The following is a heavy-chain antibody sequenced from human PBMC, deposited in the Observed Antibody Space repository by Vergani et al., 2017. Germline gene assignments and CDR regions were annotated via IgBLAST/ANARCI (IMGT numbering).Heavy chain of an antibody. CDR2: IKQDGSEK. CDR3: ARVDRYYDSSGYYYAFDY. CDR1: GFTFSSYA. V-gene: IGHV3-7*01. J-gene: IGHJ4*02. Sequence: EVQLLESGGGLVQPGGSLRLSCAASGFTFSSYAMSWVRQAPGKGLEWVANIKQDGSEKYYVDSVKGRFTISRDNAKNSLYLQMNSLRAEDTAVYYCARVDRYYDSSGYYYAFDYWGQGTLVTVSS. D-gene: IGHD3-22*01.